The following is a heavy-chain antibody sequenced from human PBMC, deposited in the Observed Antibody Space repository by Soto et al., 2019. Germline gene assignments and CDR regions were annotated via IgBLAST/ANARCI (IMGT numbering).Heavy chain of an antibody. J-gene: IGHJ3*02. Sequence: PGGSLRLSCAASGFTLSSYGMHWVRQAPGKGLEWVAVISYDGSNKYYADSVKGRFTISRDNSKNTLYLQMNSLRAEDTAVYYCAKGTERATTDAFDIWGQGTMVTVSS. CDR3: AKGTERATTDAFDI. CDR2: ISYDGSNK. V-gene: IGHV3-30*18. CDR1: GFTLSSYG. D-gene: IGHD1-1*01.